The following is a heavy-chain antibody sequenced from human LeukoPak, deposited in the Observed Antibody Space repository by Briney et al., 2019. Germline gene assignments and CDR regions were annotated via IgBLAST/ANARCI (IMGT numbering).Heavy chain of an antibody. Sequence: PGGSLRLSCAASGFTVSNYTINWVRQPPGKGLEWVSSISRRSTYIYYADSVKGRFTISKANAKNSLYLQMDSLRAEDTAVYYCARAQVGYNWFDPWGQGTLVTVSS. J-gene: IGHJ5*02. D-gene: IGHD1-26*01. CDR2: ISRRSTYI. V-gene: IGHV3-21*01. CDR1: GFTVSNYT. CDR3: ARAQVGYNWFDP.